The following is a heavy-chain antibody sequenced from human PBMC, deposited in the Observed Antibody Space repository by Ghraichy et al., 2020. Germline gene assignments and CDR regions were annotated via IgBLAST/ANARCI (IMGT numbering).Heavy chain of an antibody. CDR1: GFTFSDYA. J-gene: IGHJ4*02. CDR3: AKNYARSQDYYDY. V-gene: IGHV3-23*01. CDR2: IDGTSVYT. Sequence: GGSLRLSCAASGFTFSDYAMTWVRQAPGKGLEWVSAIDGTSVYTFYGDSVKGRFTISRDNVRNTLYLQMNSLRVEDTALYYCAKNYARSQDYYDYWGQGVLVTVSS. D-gene: IGHD1-7*01.